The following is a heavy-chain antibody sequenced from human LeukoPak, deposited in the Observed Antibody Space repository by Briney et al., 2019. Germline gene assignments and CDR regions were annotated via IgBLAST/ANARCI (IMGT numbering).Heavy chain of an antibody. CDR1: GFTFSSYG. D-gene: IGHD1-26*01. Sequence: GGSLRLSCAASGFTFSSYGMHWVRQAPGKGLEWVGVISYDGSNKYYEDSVKGRFTISRDNSKNTLYLQMNSLRAEDTAVYYCAKDRCVGTEYFDLWGRGTLVTVSS. V-gene: IGHV3-30*18. J-gene: IGHJ2*01. CDR2: ISYDGSNK. CDR3: AKDRCVGTEYFDL.